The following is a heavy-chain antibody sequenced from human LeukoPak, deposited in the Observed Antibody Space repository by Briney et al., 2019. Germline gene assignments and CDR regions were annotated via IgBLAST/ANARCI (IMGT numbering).Heavy chain of an antibody. CDR2: ISSSSSYI. V-gene: IGHV3-21*01. Sequence: GGSLRLSCAASGFTFSSYSMNWVRQAPGKGLEWVSSISSSSSYIYYADSVKGRFTISRDNAKNSLYLQMNGLRAEDTAVYYCARGPKNTAAGFDYWGREPLVTVSS. CDR3: ARGPKNTAAGFDY. J-gene: IGHJ4*02. CDR1: GFTFSSYS. D-gene: IGHD6-13*01.